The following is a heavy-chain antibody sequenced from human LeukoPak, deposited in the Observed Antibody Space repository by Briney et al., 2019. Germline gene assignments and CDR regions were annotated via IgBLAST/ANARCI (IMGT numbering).Heavy chain of an antibody. J-gene: IGHJ4*02. Sequence: GASVKVSCKASGYTFTGYYMHWVRQAPGQGLEWMGWINPNSGGTNYAQKFQARVTMTRDTSISTAYMELNRVRYDDTAVYYCGGDLGSSSWITDYWGQGTLVTVSS. CDR1: GYTFTGYY. V-gene: IGHV1-2*02. CDR2: INPNSGGT. CDR3: GGDLGSSSWITDY. D-gene: IGHD6-13*01.